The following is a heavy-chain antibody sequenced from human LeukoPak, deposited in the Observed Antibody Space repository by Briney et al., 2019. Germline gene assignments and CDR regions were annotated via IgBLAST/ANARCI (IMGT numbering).Heavy chain of an antibody. J-gene: IGHJ5*02. CDR3: ARKLRLGGNWLDP. CDR1: GGTFTSYA. D-gene: IGHD1-26*01. CDR2: IIPISGTT. Sequence: ASVKVSCKTSGGTFTSYAITWVRQAPGQGLEWMGKIIPISGTTNYAQKFQGRVTFTADESMSTAYMELSSLRSEDTALYYCARKLRLGGNWLDPWGQGTLVTVSS. V-gene: IGHV1-69*13.